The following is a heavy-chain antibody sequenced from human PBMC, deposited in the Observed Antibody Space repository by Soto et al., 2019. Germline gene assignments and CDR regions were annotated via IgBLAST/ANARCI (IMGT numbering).Heavy chain of an antibody. V-gene: IGHV1-69*02. Sequence: QVQLVQSGAEVKRPGSSVKVSCKASGDTFAFYSINWVRQAPGLGLEWMGRINPILSMSNYAQRFQGRVTMTADKSTSTAYMVLNSVRSEDTGMYYCATSYGSGYRAFDYWGQGALVTVS. CDR1: GDTFAFYS. J-gene: IGHJ4*02. D-gene: IGHD3-10*01. CDR3: ATSYGSGYRAFDY. CDR2: INPILSMS.